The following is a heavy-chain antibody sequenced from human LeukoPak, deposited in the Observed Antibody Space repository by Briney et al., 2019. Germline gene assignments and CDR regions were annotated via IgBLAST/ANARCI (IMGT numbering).Heavy chain of an antibody. D-gene: IGHD3-16*01. CDR1: GDTCTSYE. CDR2: RNPNSGDT. J-gene: IGHJ4*02. Sequence: CXXSGDTCTSYEXNWVRQATGQGVGWGGRRNPNSGDTGDAQKLHSRGTMTRKNTISTAYMELSSLRSEDSAVYYCALDLIRCKDYWGQGTLVTVSS. V-gene: IGHV1-8*01. CDR3: ALDLIRCKDY.